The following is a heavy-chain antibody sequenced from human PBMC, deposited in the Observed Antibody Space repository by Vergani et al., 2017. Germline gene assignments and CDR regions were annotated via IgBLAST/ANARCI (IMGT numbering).Heavy chain of an antibody. CDR3: AKSWYWGYFDY. V-gene: IGHV3-13*01. J-gene: IGHJ4*02. Sequence: EVQLVESGGGLVQPGGSLRLSCAASGFTFSSYDMHWVRQATGKGLEWVSAIGTAGDTYYPGSVKGRFTISRENAKNSLYLQMNSLRAGDTAVYYCAKSWYWGYFDYWGQGTLVTVSS. CDR2: IGTAGDT. D-gene: IGHD6-13*01. CDR1: GFTFSSYD.